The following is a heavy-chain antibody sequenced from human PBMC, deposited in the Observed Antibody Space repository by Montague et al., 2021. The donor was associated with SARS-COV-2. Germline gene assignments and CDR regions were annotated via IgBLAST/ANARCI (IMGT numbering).Heavy chain of an antibody. V-gene: IGHV5-51*06. D-gene: IGHD1-26*01. CDR2: IYPGDSDT. Sequence: QSGAEVKKPGESLKISCKGFGYSFTNYWIGWVRQMPGKGLEWMGIIYPGDSDTRYSPSFQGQVIISVDKSISTAFVQWTSLKASDTAMYYCGELPTMTAPIDYWGQGTLVTVSS. CDR3: GELPTMTAPIDY. CDR1: GYSFTNYW. J-gene: IGHJ4*02.